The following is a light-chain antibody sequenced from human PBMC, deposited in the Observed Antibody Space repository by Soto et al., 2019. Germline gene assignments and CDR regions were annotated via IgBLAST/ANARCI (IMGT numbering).Light chain of an antibody. CDR1: QNIDMY. V-gene: IGKV1-5*03. CDR2: RAS. Sequence: DIQMTQSPSTLSASAGDRVTITCRASQNIDMYLAWYQQKPGQAPSLLIYRASSLQSRVPSRFSGSGSGTEFTLTISSLQPDDFATYYCQQSITYPWTFGQGTKVDIK. CDR3: QQSITYPWT. J-gene: IGKJ1*01.